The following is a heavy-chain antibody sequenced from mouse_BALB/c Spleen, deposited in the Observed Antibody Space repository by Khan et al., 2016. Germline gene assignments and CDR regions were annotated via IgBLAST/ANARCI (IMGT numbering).Heavy chain of an antibody. V-gene: IGHV14-3*02. Sequence: VRLQQSGAELVKPGASVKLSCTASGFSIQDTYIHWVRQRPVQGLDWIGRIDPPNDNTKYDPKFQGKATITADTSSNTAYLQLSSLTYEDTAVYYCARMYYGDYWGQGTTLTVSS. J-gene: IGHJ2*01. D-gene: IGHD1-1*01. CDR2: IDPPNDNT. CDR3: ARMYYGDY. CDR1: GFSIQDTY.